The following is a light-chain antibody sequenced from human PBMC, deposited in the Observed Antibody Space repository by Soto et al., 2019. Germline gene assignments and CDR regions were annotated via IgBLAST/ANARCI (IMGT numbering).Light chain of an antibody. CDR1: QSVSSSY. V-gene: IGKV3-20*01. CDR3: QQYDSSPVT. CDR2: GAS. Sequence: ENVLTQSPGTLSLSPGERATLSCRASQSVSSSYLTWYQLKPGQAPRLLIYGASSRATDIPDRFSGSGSGTDFTLTISRLEPEDFAVYYCQQYDSSPVTFGQGTKLEIK. J-gene: IGKJ2*01.